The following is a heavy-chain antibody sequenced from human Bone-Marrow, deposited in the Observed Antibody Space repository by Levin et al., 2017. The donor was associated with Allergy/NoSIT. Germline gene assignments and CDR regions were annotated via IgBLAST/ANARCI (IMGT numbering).Heavy chain of an antibody. D-gene: IGHD2-2*01. CDR1: GYTFTSYY. J-gene: IGHJ6*03. CDR3: ARRYWYCSSTSCPYYMDV. CDR2: INPSDGST. Sequence: ASVKVSCKASGYTFTSYYMHWVRQAPGQGLEWMGIINPSDGSTSYAQKFQGRVTMTRDTSTSTVFMELSSLRSEDTAVYYCARRYWYCSSTSCPYYMDVWGKGTTVTVS. V-gene: IGHV1-46*01.